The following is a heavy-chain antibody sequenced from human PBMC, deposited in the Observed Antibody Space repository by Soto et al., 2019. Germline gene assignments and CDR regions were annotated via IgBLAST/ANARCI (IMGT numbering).Heavy chain of an antibody. CDR1: GFTFRSYS. J-gene: IGHJ4*02. V-gene: IGHV3-48*01. CDR2: ISGDSTTI. Sequence: EVQLVESGGGLVQPGGSLRLSCAASGFTFRSYSMNWVRQAPGKGLEWLSYISGDSTTIYYAVSVKGRFTLSRDNARNSLSLQMNSLSAEDAAVYYCARGRPVDYWGQGTLVTVSS. CDR3: ARGRPVDY.